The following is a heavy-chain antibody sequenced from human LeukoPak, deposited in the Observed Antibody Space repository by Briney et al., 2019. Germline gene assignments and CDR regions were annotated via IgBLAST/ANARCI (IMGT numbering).Heavy chain of an antibody. CDR3: SRLRGDS. Sequence: GGSLRLSCAASGFTFSSYWMSWVGQAPGRGLEWLANIKEDGSEKYYVDSVKGRFTISRDNAKNSLYLQMNSLRAEDTAVYYCSRLRGDSWGQGTLVTVSS. J-gene: IGHJ4*02. V-gene: IGHV3-7*03. CDR2: IKEDGSEK. CDR1: GFTFSSYW.